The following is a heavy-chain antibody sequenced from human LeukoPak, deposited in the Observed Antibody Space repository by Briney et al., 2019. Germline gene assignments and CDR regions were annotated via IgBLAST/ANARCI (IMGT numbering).Heavy chain of an antibody. J-gene: IGHJ3*02. CDR3: AKDSGWSPPGI. V-gene: IGHV3-23*01. Sequence: GGSLRLSCTASGLSLNNYAMSWVRQVPGKGLEWVSASSSSDDGKWYAESVRGRFTISRDTSKNTLYLQMNSLRAEDTAVYYCAKDSGWSPPGIWGQGTMVTVSS. D-gene: IGHD6-19*01. CDR2: SSSSDDGK. CDR1: GLSLNNYA.